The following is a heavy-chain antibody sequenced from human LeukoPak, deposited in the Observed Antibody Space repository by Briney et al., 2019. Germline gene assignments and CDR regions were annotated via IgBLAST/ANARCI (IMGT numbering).Heavy chain of an antibody. Sequence: ASVKVSCKVSGYTFTSYDINWVRQATGQGLEWMGWMNPNSGNTGYAQKFQGRVTMTRNTSISTAYMGLSSLRSEDTAVYYCARAPSARPQVYYYYMDVWGKGTTVTVSS. V-gene: IGHV1-8*01. CDR2: MNPNSGNT. CDR1: GYTFTSYD. CDR3: ARAPSARPQVYYYYMDV. J-gene: IGHJ6*03. D-gene: IGHD6-25*01.